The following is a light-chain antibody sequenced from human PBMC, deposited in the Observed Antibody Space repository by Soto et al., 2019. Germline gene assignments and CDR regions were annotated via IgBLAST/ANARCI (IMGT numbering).Light chain of an antibody. CDR2: GAS. CDR3: QQYGSSPRT. V-gene: IGKV3-20*01. J-gene: IGKJ1*01. CDR1: QSVGSIY. Sequence: IVLTQSPCTLSLSPGERATLSCRASQSVGSIYLAWYQQKPGQAPRLLIHGASNRASGIPDRFSGSGSGTDFTLTISXLEPEDFAVYYCQQYGSSPRTFGQGTKV.